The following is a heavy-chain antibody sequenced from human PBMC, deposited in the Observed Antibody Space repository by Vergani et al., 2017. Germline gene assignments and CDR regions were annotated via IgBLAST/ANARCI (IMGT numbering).Heavy chain of an antibody. D-gene: IGHD3-22*01. Sequence: QLQLQESGPGLVKPSETLSLTCTVSGGSISSSSYYWGWIRQPPGKGLEWIGSIYYSGSTYYNPSLKSRVTISVDTSKNQFSLKLSSVTAADTAVYYCARDHDSSGYYRLPRAFDIWGQGTMVTVSS. CDR3: ARDHDSSGYYRLPRAFDI. J-gene: IGHJ3*02. CDR1: GGSISSSSYY. V-gene: IGHV4-39*02. CDR2: IYYSGST.